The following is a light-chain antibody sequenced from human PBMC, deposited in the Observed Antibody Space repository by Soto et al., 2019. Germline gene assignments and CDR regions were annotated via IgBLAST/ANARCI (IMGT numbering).Light chain of an antibody. CDR1: SSDVGGYNY. Sequence: QSALTQPASVSGSPGQLITISCTGTSSDVGGYNYVSWYQQHPGKAPKLMIYGVSNRPSGVSNRFSGSKSGNTASLTISGLQAEDEADYYCSSYTSGSTLVVFGGGTQLTVL. V-gene: IGLV2-14*01. J-gene: IGLJ7*01. CDR3: SSYTSGSTLVV. CDR2: GVS.